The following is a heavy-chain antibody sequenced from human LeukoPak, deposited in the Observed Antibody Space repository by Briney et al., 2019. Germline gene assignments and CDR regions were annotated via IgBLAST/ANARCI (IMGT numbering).Heavy chain of an antibody. V-gene: IGHV3-23*01. CDR3: ARGFLGGTDQYYDS. D-gene: IGHD6-19*01. CDR1: GFTFSTYA. Sequence: GGSLRLSCAASGFTFSTYAMNWVRQAPAKGLEWVSTIGGGGPTTDYADSVKDRFTISRDNSKNTLYLQMNSLRAEDTAVYFCARGFLGGTDQYYDSWGQGTLVTVSS. J-gene: IGHJ4*02. CDR2: IGGGGPTT.